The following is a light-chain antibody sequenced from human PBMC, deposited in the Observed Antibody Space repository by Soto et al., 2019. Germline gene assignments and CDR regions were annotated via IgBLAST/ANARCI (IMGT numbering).Light chain of an antibody. CDR3: QQYKSYPWT. CDR2: DAS. V-gene: IGKV1-5*01. J-gene: IGKJ1*01. Sequence: DIQMTQSPSTLSASVGDGVTITCRASQTISGWLAWYQQRPGKAPKLLISDASSLRSGVPSRFSGSGSGTEFTLTISSLQPDDFGGYYCQQYKSYPWTLGHGTKVDIK. CDR1: QTISGW.